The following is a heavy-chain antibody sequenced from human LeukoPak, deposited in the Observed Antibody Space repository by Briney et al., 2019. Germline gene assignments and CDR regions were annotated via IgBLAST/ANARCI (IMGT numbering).Heavy chain of an antibody. CDR1: GFTFDDYA. J-gene: IGHJ3*02. CDR2: ISWNSGSI. Sequence: GGSLTLSCAASGFTFDDYAMHWVRQAPGKGLEGVSGISWNSGSIGYADSVKGRFTISRDNAKNSLYLQMNSLRAEDTALYYCAKDKPPPASGAFDIWGQGTMVTVSS. V-gene: IGHV3-9*01. CDR3: AKDKPPPASGAFDI.